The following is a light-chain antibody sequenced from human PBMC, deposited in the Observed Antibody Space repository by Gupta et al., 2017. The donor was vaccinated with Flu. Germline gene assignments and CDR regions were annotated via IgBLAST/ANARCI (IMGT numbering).Light chain of an antibody. CDR2: NAS. Sequence: GETATLTCRASQRVNNDLAWHQQKAGQAPRLLIYNASNRATGTPARFSGSGSGTDFTLTISSLEPEDFAVYYCQQRNSWPDTFGQGTKLEIK. CDR1: QRVNND. J-gene: IGKJ2*01. CDR3: QQRNSWPDT. V-gene: IGKV3-11*01.